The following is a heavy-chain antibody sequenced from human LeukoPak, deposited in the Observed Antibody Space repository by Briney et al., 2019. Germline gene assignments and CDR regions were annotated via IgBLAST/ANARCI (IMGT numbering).Heavy chain of an antibody. Sequence: SETLSLTCTVSGGSISSGGYYWSWIRQHPGKGLEWIGYIYYSGSTYYNPSLKSRVTISVDTSKNQFSLKLSSVTAADTAVYYCASSALLSSGWDYWGQGTLVTVSS. CDR3: ASSALLSSGWDY. D-gene: IGHD6-19*01. V-gene: IGHV4-31*03. CDR1: GGSISSGGYY. J-gene: IGHJ4*02. CDR2: IYYSGST.